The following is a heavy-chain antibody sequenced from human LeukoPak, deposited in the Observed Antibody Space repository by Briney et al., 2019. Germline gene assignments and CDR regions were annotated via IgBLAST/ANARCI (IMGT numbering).Heavy chain of an antibody. V-gene: IGHV3-30*18. D-gene: IGHD3-10*01. CDR1: GFTFGSYG. CDR2: ISYDGSNE. Sequence: PGGSLRLSCAASGFTFGSYGMHWVRQAPGKGLEWAAVISYDGSNEYYVDSVKGRFTISRDNSKNTVYLQMNSLRPEDTAVYYCTKEGYYGSGSFPDYWGQGTLVTVSS. J-gene: IGHJ4*02. CDR3: TKEGYYGSGSFPDY.